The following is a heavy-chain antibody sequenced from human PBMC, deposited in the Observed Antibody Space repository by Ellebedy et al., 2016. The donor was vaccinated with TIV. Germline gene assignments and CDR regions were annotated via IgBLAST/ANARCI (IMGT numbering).Heavy chain of an antibody. V-gene: IGHV3-11*04. Sequence: GESLKISCAASGFTFSDYYMSWTRQAPGKGLEWISYISSSGDIINYLDSVKGRFTISRDNAKNSLYLQMNSLRAEDTAVYYCARDRGYDTFDYWGQGILVTVSS. CDR2: ISSSGDII. J-gene: IGHJ4*02. CDR1: GFTFSDYY. CDR3: ARDRGYDTFDY. D-gene: IGHD5-12*01.